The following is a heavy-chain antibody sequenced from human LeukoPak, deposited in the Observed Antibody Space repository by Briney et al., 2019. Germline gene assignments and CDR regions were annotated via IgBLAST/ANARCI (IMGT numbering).Heavy chain of an antibody. V-gene: IGHV1-18*01. CDR3: ARLPYDILTGYYPPDY. D-gene: IGHD3-9*01. CDR2: ISAYNGNT. J-gene: IGHJ4*02. Sequence: ASVKVSCKASGYTFTSYGISWVRQAPGQGLEWMGWISAYNGNTNYAQKLQGRVTMTTDTSTSTAYMELRSLRSDDTAVYYCARLPYDILTGYYPPDYWAREPWSASPQ. CDR1: GYTFTSYG.